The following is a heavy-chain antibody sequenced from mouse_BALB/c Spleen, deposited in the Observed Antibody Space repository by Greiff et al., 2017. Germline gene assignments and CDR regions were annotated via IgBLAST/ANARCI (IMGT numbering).Heavy chain of an antibody. J-gene: IGHJ4*01. CDR1: GFTFSSYY. Sequence: EVQRVESGGGLVKLGGSLKLSCAASGFTFSSYYMSWVRQTPEKRLELVAAINSNGGSTYYPDTVKGRFTISRDNAKNTLYLQMSSLKSEDTALYYCARHGTGIAMDYWGQGTSVTVSS. D-gene: IGHD4-1*01. CDR3: ARHGTGIAMDY. CDR2: INSNGGST. V-gene: IGHV5-6-2*01.